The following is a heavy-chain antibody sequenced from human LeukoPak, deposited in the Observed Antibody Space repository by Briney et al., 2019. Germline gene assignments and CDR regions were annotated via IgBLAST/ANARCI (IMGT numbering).Heavy chain of an antibody. CDR1: GFTVSSNY. V-gene: IGHV3-23*01. D-gene: IGHD1-26*01. Sequence: PGGSLRLSCAASGFTVSSNYMSWVRQAPGKGLEWVSAISGSGGSTYYADSVKGRFTISRDNSKNTLYLQMNSLRAEDTAVYYCAKDGILGSCFDPWGQGTLVTVSS. CDR2: ISGSGGST. J-gene: IGHJ5*02. CDR3: AKDGILGSCFDP.